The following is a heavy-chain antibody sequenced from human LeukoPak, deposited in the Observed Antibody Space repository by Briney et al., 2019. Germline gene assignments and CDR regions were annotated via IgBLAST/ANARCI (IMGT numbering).Heavy chain of an antibody. CDR2: ISYDGSNK. Sequence: GRSLRLSCAASGFTFSSYAMHWVRQAPGKGLEWVAVISYDGSNKYYADSVKGRFTISRDNSKNTPYLQMNSLRAEDTAVYYCARDRYGMDVWGQGTTVTVSS. CDR1: GFTFSSYA. CDR3: ARDRYGMDV. J-gene: IGHJ6*02. V-gene: IGHV3-30*04.